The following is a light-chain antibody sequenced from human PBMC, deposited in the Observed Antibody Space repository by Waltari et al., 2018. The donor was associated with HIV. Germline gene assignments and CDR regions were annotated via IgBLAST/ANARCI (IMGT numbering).Light chain of an antibody. V-gene: IGLV3-10*01. CDR1: ALHKKY. Sequence: SYELTQPPSVSVSPGQTARITCSGDALHKKYPSWYQQKSGQAPVLVIYEDSKRPSGIPERFSGSSSGTMATLTISGAQVEDEADYYCYSTDSSGNHVVFGGGTKLTVL. J-gene: IGLJ2*01. CDR3: YSTDSSGNHVV. CDR2: EDS.